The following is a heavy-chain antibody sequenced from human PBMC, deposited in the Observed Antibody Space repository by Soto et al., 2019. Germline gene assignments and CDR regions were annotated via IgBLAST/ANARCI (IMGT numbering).Heavy chain of an antibody. J-gene: IGHJ4*02. Sequence: QVQLVQSGAEVKKPGSSVKVSCKASGGPFSTYTISWVRQAPGQGLEWMGRIIPILGVANYAQKFQGRVSITADKSTTTDYMELSSLRSEDTAMYYCEKVRGGADAEGYYFDFWGQGTLVTVSS. CDR1: GGPFSTYT. V-gene: IGHV1-69*02. D-gene: IGHD3-16*01. CDR2: IIPILGVA. CDR3: EKVRGGADAEGYYFDF.